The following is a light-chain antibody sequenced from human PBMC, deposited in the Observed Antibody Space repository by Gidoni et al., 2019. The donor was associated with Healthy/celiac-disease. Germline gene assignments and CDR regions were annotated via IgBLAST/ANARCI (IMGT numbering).Light chain of an antibody. V-gene: IGKV4-1*01. CDR1: QSVLYSSNNKNY. Sequence: DIVMTQSPDSLAVSLGERATINCKSSQSVLYSSNNKNYLAWYQQKPEQPPKLLIYWASTRESGVPDRFSGGGSGTDFTLTISSLQAEDVAVYYCQQYYSTLLLTFGGGTKVEIK. J-gene: IGKJ4*01. CDR2: WAS. CDR3: QQYYSTLLLT.